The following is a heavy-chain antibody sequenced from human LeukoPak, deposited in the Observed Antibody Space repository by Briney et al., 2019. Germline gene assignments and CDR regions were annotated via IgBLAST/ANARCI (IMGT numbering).Heavy chain of an antibody. J-gene: IGHJ4*02. CDR2: ISYDGSKK. Sequence: GGSLRLSCAASGFTFSSYAMHWVRQAPGKGLEWVAVISYDGSKKYYADSVKGRFTISRDNSKNTLYLQMNSLRAEDTAVYYCAREVEYRGATYFDYWGQGTLVTVSS. CDR1: GFTFSSYA. CDR3: AREVEYRGATYFDY. V-gene: IGHV3-30*01. D-gene: IGHD1-26*01.